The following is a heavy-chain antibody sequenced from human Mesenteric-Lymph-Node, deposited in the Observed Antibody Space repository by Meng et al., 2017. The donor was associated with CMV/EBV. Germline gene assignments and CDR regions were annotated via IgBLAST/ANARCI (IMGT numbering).Heavy chain of an antibody. CDR3: ASPCSTTTCPFDY. CDR2: IHNSGANT. J-gene: IGHJ4*02. D-gene: IGHD2-2*01. CDR1: GFTFSNYA. Sequence: GESLKISCAASGFTFSNYAMSWVRQVPGKGLEYVSAIHNSGANTYYADSVKGRFTISRDNSKNTLYLQINSLRVEDTAVYYCASPCSTTTCPFDYWGQGTLVTVSS. V-gene: IGHV3-23*01.